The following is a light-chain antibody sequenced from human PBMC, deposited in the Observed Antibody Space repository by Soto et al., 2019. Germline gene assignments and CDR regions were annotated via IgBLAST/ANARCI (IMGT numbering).Light chain of an antibody. CDR2: DVS. Sequence: QSALTQPASVSGSPGQSITISCTGTSSDVGGYNYVSWYQQHPGKAPKLMIYDVSNRPSGVSNRFSGSKSGNTASLTISGLQSADEADYYCRSYTSSSTRVFGTGTKLTVL. V-gene: IGLV2-14*01. CDR1: SSDVGGYNY. CDR3: RSYTSSSTRV. J-gene: IGLJ1*01.